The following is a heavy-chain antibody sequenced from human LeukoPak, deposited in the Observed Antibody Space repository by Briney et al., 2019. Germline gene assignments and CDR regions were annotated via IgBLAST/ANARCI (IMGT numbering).Heavy chain of an antibody. J-gene: IGHJ4*02. V-gene: IGHV3-23*01. CDR1: GFTFSSYA. Sequence: GGSLRLSCAASGFTFSSYAMSWVRQAPGKGLEWVSAISGSGGSTYYADSVKGRFTISRDNSKNTLYLQMNSLRAEDTAVYYCAIKKSRDGYNYGYFDYWGQGTLVTVSS. D-gene: IGHD5-24*01. CDR2: ISGSGGST. CDR3: AIKKSRDGYNYGYFDY.